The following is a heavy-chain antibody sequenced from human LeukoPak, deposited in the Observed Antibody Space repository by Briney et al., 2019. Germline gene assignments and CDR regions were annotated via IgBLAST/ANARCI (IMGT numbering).Heavy chain of an antibody. J-gene: IGHJ4*02. CDR2: IYYSGST. D-gene: IGHD1-26*01. V-gene: IGHV4-59*08. Sequence: PSETLSLTCTVSGGSISSYYWSWIRQPPGKGLEWIGYIYYSGSTNYNPSLKSRVTISVDTSKNQFSLKLSSVTAADTAVYYCARTWELLDYWGQGTLVTVSS. CDR1: GGSISSYY. CDR3: ARTWELLDY.